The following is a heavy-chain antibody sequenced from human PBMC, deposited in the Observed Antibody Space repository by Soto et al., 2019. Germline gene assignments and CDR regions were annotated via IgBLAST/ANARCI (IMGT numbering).Heavy chain of an antibody. CDR3: AHAGDYDLLTFDH. Sequence: QITLKESGPTLVRPAQPLTLTCDFSGFSLSTYHMGVAWIRQPPGKALEWLALIYWDDDKRYSPSLKDRLAISKDTSSNQVVLTITNMDPGDTATYFCAHAGDYDLLTFDHWGPGTLVTVSS. CDR2: IYWDDDK. CDR1: GFSLSTYHMG. D-gene: IGHD4-17*01. V-gene: IGHV2-5*02. J-gene: IGHJ4*02.